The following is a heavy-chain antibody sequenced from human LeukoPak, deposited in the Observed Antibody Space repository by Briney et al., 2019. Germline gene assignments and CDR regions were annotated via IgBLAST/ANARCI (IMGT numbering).Heavy chain of an antibody. CDR2: IYYSGST. V-gene: IGHV4-31*01. Sequence: PSQTLSLTCTVSGGSISSGGYYWSWIRQHPGKGLEWIGYIYYSGSTYYNPSLKSQVTISVDTSKNQFPLRLTSVTAADTAVYYCARDSRYGEPSYWGRGILVTVSS. D-gene: IGHD4-17*01. CDR1: GGSISSGGYY. J-gene: IGHJ4*02. CDR3: ARDSRYGEPSY.